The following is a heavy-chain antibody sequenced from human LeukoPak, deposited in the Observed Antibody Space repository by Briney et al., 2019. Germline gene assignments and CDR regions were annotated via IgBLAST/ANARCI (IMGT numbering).Heavy chain of an antibody. CDR3: AREGVGSAIIWDYYMDV. J-gene: IGHJ6*03. Sequence: PGGSLRLSCAASGFTFSSYWMSWVRQAPGKGLEWVANIKQDGSEKYYVDSVKGRFTISRDNAKNSLYLQMNSLRAEDTAVYYCAREGVGSAIIWDYYMDVWGKGTTVTVSS. V-gene: IGHV3-7*01. CDR1: GFTFSSYW. D-gene: IGHD2-2*01. CDR2: IKQDGSEK.